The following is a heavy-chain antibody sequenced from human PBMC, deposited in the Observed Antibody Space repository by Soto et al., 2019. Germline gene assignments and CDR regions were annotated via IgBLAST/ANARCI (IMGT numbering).Heavy chain of an antibody. D-gene: IGHD1-26*01. CDR1: GGSFSGYY. V-gene: IGHV4-34*02. CDR2: INHSGTT. J-gene: IGHJ6*02. CDR3: ASSLLFPHDYNYGLDV. Sequence: QVQLQQWGGGLLKPSETLSLTCAVYGGSFSGYYCSWVRQPPGKGLEWIGQINHSGTTNYSPSLMSGVSMSVDASKNHFSLNLSSVTAADTAIYFCASSLLFPHDYNYGLDVWGQGTTVTVSS.